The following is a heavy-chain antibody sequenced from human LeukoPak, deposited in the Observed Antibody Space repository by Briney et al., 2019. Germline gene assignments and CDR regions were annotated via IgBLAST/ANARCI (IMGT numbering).Heavy chain of an antibody. CDR2: ISSSSSYI. D-gene: IGHD2-15*01. V-gene: IGHV3-21*01. Sequence: GGSLRLSCAASGFTFSSYSMNWVRQAPGKGLEWVSSISSSSSYIYYADSVKGRFTISRDNAKNSLCLQMNSLRAEDTAVYYCARSGRSGFDYWGQGTLVTVSS. J-gene: IGHJ4*02. CDR1: GFTFSSYS. CDR3: ARSGRSGFDY.